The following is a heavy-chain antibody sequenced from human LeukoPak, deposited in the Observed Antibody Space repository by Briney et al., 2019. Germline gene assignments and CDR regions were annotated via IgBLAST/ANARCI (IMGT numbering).Heavy chain of an antibody. V-gene: IGHV1-46*01. CDR1: GYTFTSYY. D-gene: IGHD6-6*01. J-gene: IGHJ6*02. Sequence: ASVKVSCKASGYTFTSYYMHWVRQAPGQGLEWMGIINPSGGSTSYAQKFQGRVTMTRDTSTSTVYMELSSLRSEDTAVYYCARDWSSSSDSSYDWYYYGMDVWGQGTTVTVSS. CDR3: ARDWSSSSDSSYDWYYYGMDV. CDR2: INPSGGST.